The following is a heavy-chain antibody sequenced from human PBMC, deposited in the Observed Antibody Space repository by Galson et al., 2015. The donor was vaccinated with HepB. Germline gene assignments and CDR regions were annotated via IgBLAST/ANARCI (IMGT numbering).Heavy chain of an antibody. CDR1: GFTFSSYR. J-gene: IGHJ3*02. CDR2: ISSSSSYI. CDR3: ASPIAVPDAFDI. D-gene: IGHD6-19*01. Sequence: SLRLSCAASGFTFSSYRMNWVRQAPGKGLEWVSSISSSSSYIYYADSVKGRFTISRDNAKNSLYLQMNSLRAEDTAVYYCASPIAVPDAFDIWGQGTMVTVSS. V-gene: IGHV3-21*01.